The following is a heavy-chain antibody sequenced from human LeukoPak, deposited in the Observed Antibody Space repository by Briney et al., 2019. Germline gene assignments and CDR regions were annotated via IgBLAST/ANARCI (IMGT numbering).Heavy chain of an antibody. Sequence: GGSLRLSCAASGFSFSTYDMVWVRQATGKGLEWVSGIGYSDATHHPGAVKGRFTISRDNAKKYLYLQMNSLTAGDTAVYYCARIRSGTYRPYAMDAWGQGTTVSVSS. CDR1: GFSFSTYD. CDR2: IGYSDAT. V-gene: IGHV3-13*01. J-gene: IGHJ6*02. CDR3: ARIRSGTYRPYAMDA. D-gene: IGHD3-10*01.